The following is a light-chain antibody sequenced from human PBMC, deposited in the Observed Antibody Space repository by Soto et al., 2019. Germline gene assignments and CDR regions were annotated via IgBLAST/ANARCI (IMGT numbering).Light chain of an antibody. Sequence: EIVLTQSPGTLSLSPGERATLSCRASQSVSSNYIAWYQQNPGQAPRLLIYGASTRATGIPDRFSGSGSGTDFTLTISRLEPEDFAVHFCQQYGRSPPFAFGQGTKVEIK. CDR1: QSVSSNY. CDR2: GAS. CDR3: QQYGRSPPFA. J-gene: IGKJ2*01. V-gene: IGKV3-20*01.